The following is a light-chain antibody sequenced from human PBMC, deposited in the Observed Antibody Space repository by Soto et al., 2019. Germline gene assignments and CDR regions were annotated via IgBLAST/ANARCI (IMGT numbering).Light chain of an antibody. Sequence: DIVLTQSPATLSLSPGERASLSCRASQSVGTSVAWYQQRPGQAPRLLLSAASTRATGIPARFSGSGTGTVFTLTISGLQPEDVAVYYCQQRVNWPPRDTFGQGTKLEIK. CDR2: AAS. V-gene: IGKV3-11*01. J-gene: IGKJ2*01. CDR1: QSVGTS. CDR3: QQRVNWPPRDT.